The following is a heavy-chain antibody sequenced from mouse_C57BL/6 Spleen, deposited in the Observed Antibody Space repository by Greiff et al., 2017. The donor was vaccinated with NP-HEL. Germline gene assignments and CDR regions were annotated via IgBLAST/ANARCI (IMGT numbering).Heavy chain of an antibody. V-gene: IGHV1-39*01. CDR2: INPNYGTT. J-gene: IGHJ1*03. CDR3: ARAPSITTVVAKNWYFDV. CDR1: GYSFTDYN. Sequence: EVQLQQSGPELVKPGASVKISCKASGYSFTDYNMNWVKQSNGKSLEWIGVINPNYGTTSYNQKFKGKATLTVDQSSITAYMQLNSLTSDDSAVYYCARAPSITTVVAKNWYFDVWGTGTTVTVSS. D-gene: IGHD1-1*01.